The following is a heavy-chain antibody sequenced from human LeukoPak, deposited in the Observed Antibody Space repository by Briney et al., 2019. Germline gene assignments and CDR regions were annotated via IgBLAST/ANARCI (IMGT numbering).Heavy chain of an antibody. J-gene: IGHJ6*03. CDR2: T. CDR3: ARGPIVVVPAAIRYYYYYYMDV. Sequence: TNYNPSLKSRVTISVDTSKNQFSLKLSSVTAADTAVYYCARGPIVVVPAAIRYYYYYYMDVWGKGTTVTVSS. D-gene: IGHD2-2*02. V-gene: IGHV4-59*09.